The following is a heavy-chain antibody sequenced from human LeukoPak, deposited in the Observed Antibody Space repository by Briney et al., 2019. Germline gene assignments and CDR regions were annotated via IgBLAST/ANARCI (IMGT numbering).Heavy chain of an antibody. J-gene: IGHJ4*02. D-gene: IGHD6-19*01. Sequence: GASVKVSCKASGYTFTSYDINWVRQATGQGLEWMGWMNPNSGNTGYAQKFQGRVTMTRNTSISTAYMELSSLRSEDTAVYYCARGLYSSGWYGYYFDYWGQGTLVTVSP. CDR1: GYTFTSYD. V-gene: IGHV1-8*01. CDR2: MNPNSGNT. CDR3: ARGLYSSGWYGYYFDY.